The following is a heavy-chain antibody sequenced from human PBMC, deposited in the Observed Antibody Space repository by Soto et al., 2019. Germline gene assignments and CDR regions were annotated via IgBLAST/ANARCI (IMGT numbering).Heavy chain of an antibody. CDR1: GGSISSGGYS. CDR3: ARVVDSTTYYFDY. Sequence: SETLSLTCAVSGGSISSGGYSWSWIRQPPGKGLEWIGYIYHSGSTYYNPSLKSRVTISVDRSKNQFSLKLSSVTAADTAVYYCARVVDSTTYYFDYWGQGTLVTVSS. D-gene: IGHD5-18*01. J-gene: IGHJ4*02. CDR2: IYHSGST. V-gene: IGHV4-30-2*02.